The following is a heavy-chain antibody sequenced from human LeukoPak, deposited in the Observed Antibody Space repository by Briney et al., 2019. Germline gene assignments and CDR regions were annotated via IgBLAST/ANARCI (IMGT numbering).Heavy chain of an antibody. J-gene: IGHJ3*02. Sequence: SETLSLTCTVSGGSISGYYWSWIRHSPGKGLDGIAYVYSSGSANYNPSLYSRVTISLDTSKNQSSLKLSSVTAADTAVYFCARSGTRSGGAFDIWGQGTMVTVSS. CDR3: ARSGTRSGGAFDI. CDR2: VYSSGSA. D-gene: IGHD4-23*01. V-gene: IGHV4-59*08. CDR1: GGSISGYY.